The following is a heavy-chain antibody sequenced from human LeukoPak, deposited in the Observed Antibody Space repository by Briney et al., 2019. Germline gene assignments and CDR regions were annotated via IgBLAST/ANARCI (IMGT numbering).Heavy chain of an antibody. D-gene: IGHD3-10*01. CDR2: IRYDGSNK. CDR3: ARDSSTYYYGSGSYGGSVDY. V-gene: IGHV3-30*02. Sequence: PGGSLRLSCAASGFTFSSYGIHWVRQAPGKGLEWVAFIRYDGSNKYYVESVKGRFTISRDNSKNTLYLQMNSLRAEDTAVYYCARDSSTYYYGSGSYGGSVDYWGQGTLVTVSS. CDR1: GFTFSSYG. J-gene: IGHJ4*02.